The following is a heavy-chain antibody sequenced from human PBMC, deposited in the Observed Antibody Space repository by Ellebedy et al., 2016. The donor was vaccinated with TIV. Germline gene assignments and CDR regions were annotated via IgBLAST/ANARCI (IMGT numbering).Heavy chain of an antibody. CDR3: ARDQWLGRAYYFDS. V-gene: IGHV3-7*01. CDR1: GFTFSNYW. J-gene: IGHJ4*02. Sequence: GESLKISCATSGFTFSNYWMTWVRQAPGKGLEWVANIKQDGSEKYYVDSVKGRFSISRDNAKSSLYLQMNSLTDEETAVYYCARDQWLGRAYYFDSWGQGTLVTVSS. D-gene: IGHD6-19*01. CDR2: IKQDGSEK.